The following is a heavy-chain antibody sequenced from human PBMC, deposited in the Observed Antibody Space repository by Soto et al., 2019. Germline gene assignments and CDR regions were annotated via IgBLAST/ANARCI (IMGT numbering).Heavy chain of an antibody. V-gene: IGHV4-30-2*01. CDR1: GGSISSGGYS. CDR3: ARTQWLVPDY. CDR2: IYHSGST. D-gene: IGHD6-19*01. J-gene: IGHJ4*02. Sequence: SETLSLTCAVSGGSISSGGYSWSWIRQPPGKGLEWIGYIYHSGSTYYNPSLKSRVTISVDTSKNQFSLKLSSVTAADTAVYYCARTQWLVPDYWGQGTLVTVSS.